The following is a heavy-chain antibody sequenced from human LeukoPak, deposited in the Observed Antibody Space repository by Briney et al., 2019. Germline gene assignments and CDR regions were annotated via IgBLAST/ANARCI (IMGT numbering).Heavy chain of an antibody. V-gene: IGHV4-59*08. Sequence: SETLSLTCTVSGGSISSYYWSWIRQPPGKGLEWIGYIYYSGSTNYNPSLKSRVTISVDTSKNQFSLKLSSVTAADTAVYYCARGISSSWDPWYFDYWGQGTLVTVSS. CDR3: ARGISSSWDPWYFDY. J-gene: IGHJ4*02. D-gene: IGHD6-13*01. CDR2: IYYSGST. CDR1: GGSISSYY.